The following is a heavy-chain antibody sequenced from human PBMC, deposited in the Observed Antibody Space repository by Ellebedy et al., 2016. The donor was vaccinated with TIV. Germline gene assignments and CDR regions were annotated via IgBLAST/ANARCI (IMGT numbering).Heavy chain of an antibody. CDR3: ARWRDIVVVVAATLRYYGMDV. D-gene: IGHD2-15*01. J-gene: IGHJ6*02. Sequence: AASVKVSCKASGYTFTGYYMHWVRQAPGQGLEWRGWINPNSGGTNYAQKFQGRVTMTRDTSISTAYMELSRLRSDDTAVYYCARWRDIVVVVAATLRYYGMDVWGQGTTVTVSS. CDR2: INPNSGGT. V-gene: IGHV1-2*02. CDR1: GYTFTGYY.